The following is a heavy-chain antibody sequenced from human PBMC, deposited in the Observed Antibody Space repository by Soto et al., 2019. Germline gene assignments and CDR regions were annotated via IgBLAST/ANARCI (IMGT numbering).Heavy chain of an antibody. CDR3: ARSRTGTTYGGMDV. CDR2: IHSGGDT. D-gene: IGHD1-7*01. CDR1: GLAVSSNY. J-gene: IGHJ6*02. V-gene: IGHV3-66*01. Sequence: GGSLRLSCAASGLAVSSNYMTWVRQAPGKGLEWVSVIHSGGDTHYADSVRGRFTISRDNSKNTLYLQMNSLRAEDTAVYYCARSRTGTTYGGMDVWGQGTTVTVSS.